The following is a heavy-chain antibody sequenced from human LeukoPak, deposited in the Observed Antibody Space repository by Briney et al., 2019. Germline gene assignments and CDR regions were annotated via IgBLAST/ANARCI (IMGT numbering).Heavy chain of an antibody. Sequence: SASLSLTCTVSGGSITSYYWSWIRQPPGKGLEWIGYIYYSGSSDYNPSLKSRVTISVDTSKTQFALKVNSVTAADTAVYYCARGRMPAAHFDYWGQGTLVTASA. CDR3: ARGRMPAAHFDY. D-gene: IGHD2-2*01. CDR2: IYYSGSS. V-gene: IGHV4-59*01. CDR1: GGSITSYY. J-gene: IGHJ4*02.